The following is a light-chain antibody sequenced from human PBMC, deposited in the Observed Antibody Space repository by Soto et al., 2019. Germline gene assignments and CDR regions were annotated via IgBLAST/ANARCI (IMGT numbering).Light chain of an antibody. CDR3: QQYNNLPLRT. Sequence: IALTQSAFSLSVSPGESATLPCRASQGFXSKFAWYQQKPGQAPRLLSXDASNRATAFAARFSGSGSGTDFALIISNLLAEDSVGYYCQQYNNLPLRTFGPGTKVDIK. J-gene: IGKJ3*01. CDR2: DAS. V-gene: IGKV3D-15*01. CDR1: QGFXSK.